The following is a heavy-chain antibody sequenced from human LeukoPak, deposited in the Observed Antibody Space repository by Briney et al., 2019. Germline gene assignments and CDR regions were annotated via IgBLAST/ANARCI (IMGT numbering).Heavy chain of an antibody. CDR2: ISSSGSTI. Sequence: GGSLRLSCAASGFTFSDYYMTWIRQAPGKGLEWVSHISSSGSTIYYAESVKGRFTISRDNAKNSLYLQMNSLRAEDTAVYYCARVGYGGNSYSKHWGQGTLVTVSS. D-gene: IGHD4-23*01. CDR1: GFTFSDYY. V-gene: IGHV3-11*04. CDR3: ARVGYGGNSYSKH. J-gene: IGHJ4*02.